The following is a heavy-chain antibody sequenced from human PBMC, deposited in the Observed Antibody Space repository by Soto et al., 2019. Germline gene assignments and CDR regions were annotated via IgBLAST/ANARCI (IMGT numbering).Heavy chain of an antibody. J-gene: IGHJ4*02. CDR3: ARERGTMGPFDY. CDR2: IWYDGSNK. CDR1: GFTFSSYG. V-gene: IGHV3-33*01. D-gene: IGHD3-10*01. Sequence: QVQLVESGGGVVQPGRSLRLSCAASGFTFSSYGMHWVRQAPGKGLEWVAVIWYDGSNKYYADSVKGRFTISRDNSKNTLYLQMNSLRAEDTAVYYCARERGTMGPFDYWGQGTLVTVPS.